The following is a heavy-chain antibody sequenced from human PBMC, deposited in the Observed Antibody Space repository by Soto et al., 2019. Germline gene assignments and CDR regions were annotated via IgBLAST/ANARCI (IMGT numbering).Heavy chain of an antibody. D-gene: IGHD2-15*01. CDR3: ARLEPYCSGGSCYLGGFHY. CDR2: INHSGGT. J-gene: IGHJ4*02. Sequence: QVQLQQWGAGLLKPSETLSLTCAVYGGSFSGYYWSWIRQPPGKGLEWIGEINHSGGTNYNPALKSRVTISLDTSKNQFSLKLSSVTAAVTAVYYCARLEPYCSGGSCYLGGFHYWGQGALVTVSS. V-gene: IGHV4-34*01. CDR1: GGSFSGYY.